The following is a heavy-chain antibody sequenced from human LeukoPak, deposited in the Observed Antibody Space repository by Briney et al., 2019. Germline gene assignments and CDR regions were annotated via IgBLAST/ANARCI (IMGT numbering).Heavy chain of an antibody. CDR3: AGPHDSSGSYQIEYFQH. J-gene: IGHJ1*01. D-gene: IGHD3-22*01. CDR2: ISSDGSNK. Sequence: GGSLRLSCAASGFAFSNYTMHWVRQAPGKGLEWVAVISSDGSNKYYADSVKGRFTISRDNSKNTLYLRMNSLRAEDRAVYYCAGPHDSSGSYQIEYFQHWGQGTLVTVSS. V-gene: IGHV3-30*04. CDR1: GFAFSNYT.